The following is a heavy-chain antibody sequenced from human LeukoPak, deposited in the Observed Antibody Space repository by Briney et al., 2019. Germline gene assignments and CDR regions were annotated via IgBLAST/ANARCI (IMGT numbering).Heavy chain of an antibody. CDR1: GLAFSDNF. CDR3: VREVLRDGSYLLDS. V-gene: IGHV3-53*01. CDR2: IYIAGTT. J-gene: IGHJ4*02. D-gene: IGHD1-26*01. Sequence: PGGSLRLSCAASGLAFSDNFMTWVRQAPGKGLEWVSTIYIAGTTYSADSVKGRFTISRDNSRNTLYLQMNSLRAEDTAIYFCVREVLRDGSYLLDSWGQGILVTVSS.